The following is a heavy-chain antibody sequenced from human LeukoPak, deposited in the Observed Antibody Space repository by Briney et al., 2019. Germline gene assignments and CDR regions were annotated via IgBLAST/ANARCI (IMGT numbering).Heavy chain of an antibody. V-gene: IGHV3-21*01. J-gene: IGHJ4*02. CDR3: ARDFEFVGASGEYSCFLDY. D-gene: IGHD5-18*01. Sequence: GGSLRLSCAASGFTFSSYSMNWVRQAPGKGLEWVSSISSSSSYIYYADSVKGRFTISRDNAKNSLYLQMNSLRAEDTAVYYCARDFEFVGASGEYSCFLDYWGQGTLVTVSS. CDR2: ISSSSSYI. CDR1: GFTFSSYS.